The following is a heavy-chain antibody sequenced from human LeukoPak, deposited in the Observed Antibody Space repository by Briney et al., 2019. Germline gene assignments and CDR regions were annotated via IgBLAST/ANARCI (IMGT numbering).Heavy chain of an antibody. CDR2: INAGNGNT. V-gene: IGHV1-3*01. Sequence: ASVKVSCKASGYTFTSYAVHWVRQAPGQRLEWMGWINAGNGNTKYPQKFQGRVTITRDTSASTAYMELSSLRSEDTAVYYCARVVGTDYYGSGSLDPWGQGTLVTVSS. J-gene: IGHJ5*02. CDR1: GYTFTSYA. D-gene: IGHD3-10*01. CDR3: ARVVGTDYYGSGSLDP.